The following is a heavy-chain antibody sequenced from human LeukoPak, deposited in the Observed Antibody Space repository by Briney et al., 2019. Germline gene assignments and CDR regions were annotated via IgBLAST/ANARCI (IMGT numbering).Heavy chain of an antibody. CDR2: LNADGITT. CDR1: GLTLSGRW. J-gene: IGHJ4*02. CDR3: AKGAGGYDADYFDY. Sequence: PGGSLRLSCAASGLTLSGRWMHWVRQAPGKGLVWVSGLNADGITTYYADSVRGPFTISRDNSKNTLYLQMNSLRVEDTAKYYCAKGAGGYDADYFDYWGQGTLVTVSS. V-gene: IGHV3-74*01. D-gene: IGHD5-12*01.